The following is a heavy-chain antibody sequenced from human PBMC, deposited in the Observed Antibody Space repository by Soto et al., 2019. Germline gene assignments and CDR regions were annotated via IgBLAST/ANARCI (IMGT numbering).Heavy chain of an antibody. CDR2: IIPNLDMP. CDR1: GGTFTRYT. D-gene: IGHD2-15*01. V-gene: IGHV1-69*02. CDR3: ASHFTGVMVLGTSPPGGDNYGWDV. J-gene: IGHJ6*02. Sequence: QVQLVQSGAEVKKPGSSVKVSCKASGGTFTRYTFTWVRQAPGQGLEWMGRIIPNLDMPNYAQNFQGRVTITADKSTSTDYMELSSLTSDDTAVYYCASHFTGVMVLGTSPPGGDNYGWDVWGQGTTVTVSS.